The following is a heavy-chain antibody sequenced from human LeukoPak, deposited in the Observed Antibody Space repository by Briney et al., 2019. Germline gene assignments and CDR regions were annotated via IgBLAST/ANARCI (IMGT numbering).Heavy chain of an antibody. CDR3: GREMAHDGSGSRTRKFDP. V-gene: IGHV3-7*01. CDR1: GFIFSTYW. D-gene: IGHD3-10*01. Sequence: GGSLRLSCTASGFIFSTYWMSWVRQAPGKGLEWVGNIKQDGSAKYYVDSMKGRFTISRDNAKNSLYMQMNSLRAEDTAVYYCGREMAHDGSGSRTRKFDPWGQGTLVTVSS. J-gene: IGHJ5*02. CDR2: IKQDGSAK.